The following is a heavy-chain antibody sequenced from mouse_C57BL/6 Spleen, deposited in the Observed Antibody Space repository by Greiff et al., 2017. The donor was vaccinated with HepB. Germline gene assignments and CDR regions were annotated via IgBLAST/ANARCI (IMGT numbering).Heavy chain of an antibody. J-gene: IGHJ4*01. Sequence: DVLLVESGGGLVQPGGSLKLSCAASGFTFSDYGMAWVRQAPGKGPEWVAFISNLAYSIYYADTVPGRFTIARENAKNTLYLEMSSLRSEDTAMYDSARPLIYDGNYDYAMDYWGQGTSVTVAS. CDR2: ISNLAYSI. D-gene: IGHD2-1*01. V-gene: IGHV5-15*01. CDR1: GFTFSDYG. CDR3: ARPLIYDGNYDYAMDY.